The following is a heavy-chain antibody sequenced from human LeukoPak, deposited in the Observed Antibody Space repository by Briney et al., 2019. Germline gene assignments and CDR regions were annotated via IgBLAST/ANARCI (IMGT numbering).Heavy chain of an antibody. V-gene: IGHV4-31*03. Sequence: PSETLSLTCTVSGGSISSGGYYWSWIRQHPGKGLEWIGYIYYSGSTYYNPSLKSRVTISVDTSKNQFSLKLSSVTAADTAVYYCARDLMARGVIRSGAFDIWGQGTMVTVSS. CDR2: IYYSGST. CDR1: GGSISSGGYY. J-gene: IGHJ3*02. CDR3: ARDLMARGVIRSGAFDI. D-gene: IGHD3-10*01.